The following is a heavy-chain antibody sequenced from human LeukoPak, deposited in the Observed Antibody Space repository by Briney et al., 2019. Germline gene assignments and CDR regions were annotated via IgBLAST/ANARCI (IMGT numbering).Heavy chain of an antibody. CDR3: ARVGSSQGDY. V-gene: IGHV4-34*01. J-gene: IGHJ4*02. D-gene: IGHD6-6*01. CDR2: INHSGST. CDR1: GGSFSGYY. Sequence: SETLSLTCAVYGGSFSGYYRSWIRQPPGKGLEWIGEINHSGSTNYNPSLKSRVTISVDTSKNQFSLKLSSVTAADTAVYYCARVGSSQGDYWGQGTLVTVSS.